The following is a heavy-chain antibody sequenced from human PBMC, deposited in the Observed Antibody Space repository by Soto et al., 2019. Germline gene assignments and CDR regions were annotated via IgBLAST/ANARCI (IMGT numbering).Heavy chain of an antibody. CDR3: AKGGEGYCSGTSCLYHMDA. V-gene: IGHV3-23*01. Sequence: EVQLLESGGGLVQPGGSRRLSCAASGFTFSSYAMSWVRQAPGKGLEWVSTISDSGSTYYADYVKGRFTISRDISKNTLYVQMSSLRAEDTAVYYCAKGGEGYCSGTSCLYHMDAWGKGTTVTVSS. J-gene: IGHJ6*03. D-gene: IGHD2-15*01. CDR2: ISDSGST. CDR1: GFTFSSYA.